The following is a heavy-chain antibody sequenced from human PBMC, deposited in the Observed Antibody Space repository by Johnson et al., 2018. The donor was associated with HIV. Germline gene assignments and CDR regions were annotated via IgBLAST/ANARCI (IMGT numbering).Heavy chain of an antibody. CDR3: ARGDPDLRYFDWLGAFDM. D-gene: IGHD3-9*01. CDR1: EFTFGDYD. V-gene: IGHV3-72*01. Sequence: VQLLESGGGVVRPGESLGLSCAASEFTFGDYDMAWVRVAPGKGLEWVGRTRNKANSYTTEYAASVKGRFTISRDDSKNSLYLQINSLKTEDTAVYYCARGDPDLRYFDWLGAFDMWGQGTVVTVSS. CDR2: TRNKANSYTT. J-gene: IGHJ3*02.